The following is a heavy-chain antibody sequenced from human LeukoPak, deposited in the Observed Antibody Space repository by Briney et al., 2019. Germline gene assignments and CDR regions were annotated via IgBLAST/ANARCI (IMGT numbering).Heavy chain of an antibody. V-gene: IGHV1-69*05. D-gene: IGHD6-13*01. CDR1: GGTFSSYA. CDR3: ARGWAAGYYYYYMDV. CDR2: IIPIFGTA. J-gene: IGHJ6*03. Sequence: SVKVSCKASGGTFSSYAISWVRQAPGQGLEWMGGIIPIFGTANYAQKFQGRVTITTDESTSTVYMELSSLRSEDTAVYYCARGWAAGYYYYYMDVWGKGTTVTVSS.